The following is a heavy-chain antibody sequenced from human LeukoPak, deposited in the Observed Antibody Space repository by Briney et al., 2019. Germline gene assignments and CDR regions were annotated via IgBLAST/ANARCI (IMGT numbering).Heavy chain of an antibody. CDR3: ARDLKRTVGATTASDY. D-gene: IGHD1-26*01. V-gene: IGHV1-18*01. J-gene: IGHJ4*02. CDR2: ISAYNGNT. Sequence: ASVKVSCKASGYTFTSYGISWVRQAPGQGLERMGWISAYNGNTNYAQKFQGRVTMTTDTSTSTGYMELRSLRSDDTAVYYCARDLKRTVGATTASDYWGQGTLVTVSS. CDR1: GYTFTSYG.